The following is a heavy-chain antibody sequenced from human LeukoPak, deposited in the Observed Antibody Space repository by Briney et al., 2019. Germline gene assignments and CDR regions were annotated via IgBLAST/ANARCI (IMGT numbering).Heavy chain of an antibody. CDR3: ARGGSYGGYHSY. CDR1: GFTFSTYG. Sequence: GGSLRLSCAASGFTFSTYGMSWVRQAPGKGLEWVSTISGSGGRTYYADSVKGRFTISRDNAKNSLYLQMNSLRAEDTALYYCARGGSYGGYHSYWGQGTLVTVSS. V-gene: IGHV3-23*01. CDR2: ISGSGGRT. J-gene: IGHJ4*02. D-gene: IGHD4-23*01.